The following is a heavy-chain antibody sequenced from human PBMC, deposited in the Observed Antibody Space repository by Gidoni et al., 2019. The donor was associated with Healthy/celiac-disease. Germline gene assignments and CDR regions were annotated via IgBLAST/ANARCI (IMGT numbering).Heavy chain of an antibody. Sequence: EVQLVESGGGLVQPGGSLRLSCAAAGFPFSSYWMSWVRQAPGKGLEWVANIKQDGSEKYYVDSVKGRFTISRDNAKNSLYLQMNSLRAEDTAVYYCARDQLTYYDFWSGYYVGWFDPWGQGTLVTVSS. CDR3: ARDQLTYYDFWSGYYVGWFDP. CDR2: IKQDGSEK. V-gene: IGHV3-7*01. J-gene: IGHJ5*02. CDR1: GFPFSSYW. D-gene: IGHD3-3*01.